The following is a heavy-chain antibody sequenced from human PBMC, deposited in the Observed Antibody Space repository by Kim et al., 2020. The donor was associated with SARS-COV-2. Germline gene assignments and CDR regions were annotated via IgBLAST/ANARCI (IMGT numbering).Heavy chain of an antibody. CDR3: ASRTGMTTVTSEYFQH. J-gene: IGHJ1*01. V-gene: IGHV1-69*01. D-gene: IGHD4-17*01. Sequence: KFQGRVTITADESTSTAYMGLSSLRSEDTAVYYCASRTGMTTVTSEYFQHWGQGTLVTVSS.